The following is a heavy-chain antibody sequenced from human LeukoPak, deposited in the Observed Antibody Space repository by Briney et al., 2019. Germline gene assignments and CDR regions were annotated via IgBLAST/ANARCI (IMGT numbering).Heavy chain of an antibody. V-gene: IGHV3-66*02. CDR3: ATSYCCGGSCYPQYFQH. CDR1: GFTLSSNY. D-gene: IGHD2-15*01. CDR2: LYSGGNT. Sequence: GGPLRLSCAASGFTLSSNYMSWVRQAPGKGLEWVSLLYSGGNTYYADSAKGRFTISRDNSKNTLYLQMSSLRAEDTAVYYCATSYCCGGSCYPQYFQHWGQGTLVTVSS. J-gene: IGHJ1*01.